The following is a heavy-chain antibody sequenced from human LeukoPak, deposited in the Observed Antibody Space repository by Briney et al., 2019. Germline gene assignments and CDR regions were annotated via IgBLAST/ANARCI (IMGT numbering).Heavy chain of an antibody. J-gene: IGHJ6*02. CDR1: GFTFSSYW. CDR3: TRDLMDYDVSTGLHHYYMDV. V-gene: IGHV3-7*01. CDR2: IKQDGSEK. Sequence: PGGSLRLSCAVSGFTFSSYWMSWVRQSPGKGLEWVANIKQDGSEKYYVDSLKGRFTISRDNAKNSLYLQMNSLRVEDTVVYYCTRDLMDYDVSTGLHHYYMDVWGQGTTVTVSS. D-gene: IGHD3-9*01.